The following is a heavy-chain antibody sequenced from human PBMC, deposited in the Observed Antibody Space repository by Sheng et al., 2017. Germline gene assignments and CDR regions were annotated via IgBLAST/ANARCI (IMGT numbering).Heavy chain of an antibody. CDR3: AHQNYGSGSYYNEIRWFDP. V-gene: IGHV2-5*02. Sequence: QITLKESGPTLVKPTQTLTLTCNFSGFSLSTGGVGVGWIRQPPGKALEWLALIFWDDDKRYSPSLKNRLTITKDTSKNQVVLTMTNMDPVDTATYYCAHQNYGSGSYYNEIRWFDPWGQGTLVTVST. J-gene: IGHJ5*02. D-gene: IGHD3-10*01. CDR2: IFWDDDK. CDR1: GFSLSTGGVG.